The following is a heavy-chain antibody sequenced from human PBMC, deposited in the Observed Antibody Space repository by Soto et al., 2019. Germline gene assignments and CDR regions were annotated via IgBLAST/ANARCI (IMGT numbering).Heavy chain of an antibody. D-gene: IGHD3-22*01. CDR3: ARELYYYDSSGYYPLEN. CDR2: ISDDGTKK. J-gene: IGHJ4*02. V-gene: IGHV3-30*03. CDR1: RFTFSNYG. Sequence: QVQLVESGGGVVQPGKSLRLSCAASRFTFSNYGMHWVRQAPGKGLEWVALISDDGTKKYYADSGKGRFTISRDNSKNTLYLQMNSLRAEDTAVYFCARELYYYDSSGYYPLENWGQGTLVTVSS.